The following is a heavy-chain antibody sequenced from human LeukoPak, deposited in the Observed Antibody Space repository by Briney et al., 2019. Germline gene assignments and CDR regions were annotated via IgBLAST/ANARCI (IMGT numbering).Heavy chain of an antibody. CDR1: GTAINTYS. J-gene: IGHJ4*02. CDR2: FYASGDFNGGIN. CDR3: ARGDQEFDY. V-gene: IGHV4-59*13. Sequence: SETLSLTCTVSGTAINTYSWSWIGQTPGKGLEWIGYFYASGDFNGGINTYNPSLESRVTITVDTSKNQFALRLTSLTAADTAVYYCARGDQEFDYWGQGTRVTVSS.